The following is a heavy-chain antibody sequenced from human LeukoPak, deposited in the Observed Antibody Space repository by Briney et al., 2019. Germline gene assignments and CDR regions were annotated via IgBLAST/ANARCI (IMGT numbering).Heavy chain of an antibody. CDR3: ATVREYSGSYSY. Sequence: ASVKVSCKVSGYTLTELSMHWVRQAPGKGLEWMGGFDPEDGETIYAQKFQGRVTMTEDTSTDTAYMELSSLRSEDTAVYYCATVREYSGSYSYWGQGTLVTVSS. D-gene: IGHD6-6*01. V-gene: IGHV1-24*01. CDR2: FDPEDGET. J-gene: IGHJ4*02. CDR1: GYTLTELS.